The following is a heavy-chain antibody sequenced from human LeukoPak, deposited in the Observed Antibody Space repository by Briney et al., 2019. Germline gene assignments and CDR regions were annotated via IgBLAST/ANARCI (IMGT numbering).Heavy chain of an antibody. CDR1: GFTFSSYW. J-gene: IGHJ5*02. CDR3: AKGSSGYFADL. D-gene: IGHD3-22*01. CDR2: IKQDGSEK. Sequence: GGSLRLSCAASGFTFSSYWMTWVRQAPGKGLEWVANIKQDGSEKSYVDSVKGRFTISRDNAKNSVYLQMNSLRAEDTALYYCAKGSSGYFADLWGQGTLVTVSS. V-gene: IGHV3-7*03.